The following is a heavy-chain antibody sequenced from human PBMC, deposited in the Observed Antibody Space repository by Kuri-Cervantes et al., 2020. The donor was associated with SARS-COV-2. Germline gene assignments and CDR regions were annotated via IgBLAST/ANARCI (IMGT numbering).Heavy chain of an antibody. Sequence: SCAVSGYSISSSNWWGWIRQPPGKGLEWIGYIYYSGSTYYNPSLKSRVTMSVDTSKNQFSLKLSSVTAVDTAVYYCARVNQWLASADIWGQGTMVTVSS. J-gene: IGHJ3*02. D-gene: IGHD6-19*01. V-gene: IGHV4-28*03. CDR3: ARVNQWLASADI. CDR1: GYSISSSNW. CDR2: IYYSGST.